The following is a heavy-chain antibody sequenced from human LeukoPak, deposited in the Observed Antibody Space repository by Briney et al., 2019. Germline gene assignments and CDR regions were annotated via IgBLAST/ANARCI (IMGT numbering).Heavy chain of an antibody. D-gene: IGHD3-22*01. CDR2: VGST. J-gene: IGHJ3*02. V-gene: IGHV3-23*01. Sequence: VGSTYYADSAKGRFTISRDNSKNTLYLQMNSLRAEDTAVYYCAKDYYYDSSGSESAFDIWGQGTMVTVSS. CDR3: AKDYYYDSSGSESAFDI.